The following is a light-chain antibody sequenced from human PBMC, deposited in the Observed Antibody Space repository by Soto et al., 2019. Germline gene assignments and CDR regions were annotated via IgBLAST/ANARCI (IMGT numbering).Light chain of an antibody. CDR3: SSYGASSTL. CDR1: SSDIGSYNY. J-gene: IGLJ3*02. Sequence: QSVLTQPASLSGCPGQSITISCTGTSSDIGSYNYVSWYQQHPGKAPKLMIFDVSYRPSGISDRFSGSKSGNTASLTISGLQPDDEADYYCSSYGASSTLFGGGTKVTVL. V-gene: IGLV2-14*03. CDR2: DVS.